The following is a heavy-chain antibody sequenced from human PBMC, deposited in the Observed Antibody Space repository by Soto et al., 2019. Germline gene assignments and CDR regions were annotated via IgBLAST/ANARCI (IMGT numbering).Heavy chain of an antibody. D-gene: IGHD6-19*01. Sequence: PSQTLSLTCAISGDSVSSNSAAWNWIRQSPSRGLEWLGRTYYRSKWYNDYAVSVKSRITINPDTSKNQFSLQLNSVTPEDTAVYYCARASSGWPNPYYYYYGMDVWGQGTTVTVSS. CDR1: GDSVSSNSAA. V-gene: IGHV6-1*01. J-gene: IGHJ6*02. CDR2: TYYRSKWYN. CDR3: ARASSGWPNPYYYYYGMDV.